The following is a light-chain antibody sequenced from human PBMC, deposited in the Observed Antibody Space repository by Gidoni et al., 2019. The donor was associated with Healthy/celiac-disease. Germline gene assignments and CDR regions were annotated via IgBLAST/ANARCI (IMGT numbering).Light chain of an antibody. CDR1: QSISSY. V-gene: IGKV1-39*01. J-gene: IGKJ5*01. Sequence: DIQMTQSPSSLSASVGDRVTITCRASQSISSYLNWYQQKPGKAPKLLIYAASSLQSGVPSRFSGSGSGTEFTLTISSLQPEDFAAYYCQQSYSTPSITFXXXTRLEIK. CDR3: QQSYSTPSIT. CDR2: AAS.